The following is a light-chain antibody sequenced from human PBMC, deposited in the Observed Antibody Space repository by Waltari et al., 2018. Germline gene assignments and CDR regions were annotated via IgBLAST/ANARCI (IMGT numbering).Light chain of an antibody. CDR1: RSAVGRYNL. V-gene: IGLV2-23*02. CDR3: CSYAGSSTYV. Sequence: SALTQPASVSGSPGQSITIPCTGTRSAVGRYNLVSWYQQHPAKAPKLMIYEVSKRPSGVSNRFSGSKSGNTASLTISGLQAEDEADYYCCSYAGSSTYVFGTGTKVTVL. CDR2: EVS. J-gene: IGLJ1*01.